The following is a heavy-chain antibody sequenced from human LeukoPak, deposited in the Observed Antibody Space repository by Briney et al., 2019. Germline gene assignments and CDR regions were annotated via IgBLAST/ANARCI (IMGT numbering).Heavy chain of an antibody. V-gene: IGHV3-48*03. CDR2: IGSRGTTR. D-gene: IGHD6-19*01. CDR3: ALLAVASDFDY. CDR1: GFPFSIYE. Sequence: GGSLRLSCAVSGFPFSIYEMNWVRQAPGKGLEWVSNIGSRGTTRYYADSVKGRFPISRDNAKNSLYLQMNSLRVEDTGVYYCALLAVASDFDYWGQGALVTVSS. J-gene: IGHJ4*02.